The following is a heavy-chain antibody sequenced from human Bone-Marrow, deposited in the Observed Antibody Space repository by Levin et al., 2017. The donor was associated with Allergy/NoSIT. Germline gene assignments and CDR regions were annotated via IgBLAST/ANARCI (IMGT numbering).Heavy chain of an antibody. D-gene: IGHD4-11*01. Sequence: SQTLSLTCTVSGGSISSGGYYWRWIRQHPGKGLEWIGYIYYSGSTYYNPSLKSRVTISVDTSKNQFSLKLSSVTAADTAVYYCARDWPPHYSKGTTGVLYGTDGWGQGTTVTVSS. CDR1: GGSISSGGYY. J-gene: IGHJ6*02. V-gene: IGHV4-31*03. CDR2: IYYSGST. CDR3: ARDWPPHYSKGTTGVLYGTDG.